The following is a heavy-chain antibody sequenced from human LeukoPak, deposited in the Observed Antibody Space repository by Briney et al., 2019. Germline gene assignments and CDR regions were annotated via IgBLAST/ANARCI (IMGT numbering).Heavy chain of an antibody. J-gene: IGHJ6*03. D-gene: IGHD2-2*01. V-gene: IGHV3-23*01. CDR2: ISGSGGST. CDR3: SRGAVPAAFLYYYYMDV. CDR1: GFTFSSYW. Sequence: GGSLRLSCEASGFTFSSYWMSWVRQAPGKGLEWVSVISGSGGSTYYADSVKGRFTISRDNSKNTLYLQMNSLKTGDTAVYYCSRGAVPAAFLYYYYMDVWGKGTTVTISS.